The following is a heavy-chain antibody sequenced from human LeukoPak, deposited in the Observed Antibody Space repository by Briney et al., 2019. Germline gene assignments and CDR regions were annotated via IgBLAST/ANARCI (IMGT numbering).Heavy chain of an antibody. CDR3: ARAVPYYDFWSGYYLNWFDP. J-gene: IGHJ5*02. CDR1: GGSFSGYY. Sequence: SETLSLTCAVYGGSFSGYYWSWIRQPPGKGLEWIGEINHSGSTNYNPSLKSRGTISVDTSKNQFSLKLSSVTAADTAVYYCARAVPYYDFWSGYYLNWFDPWGQGTLVTVSS. CDR2: INHSGST. D-gene: IGHD3-3*01. V-gene: IGHV4-34*01.